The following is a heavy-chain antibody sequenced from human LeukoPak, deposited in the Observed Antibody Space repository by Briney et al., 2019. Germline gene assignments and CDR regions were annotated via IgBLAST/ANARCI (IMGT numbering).Heavy chain of an antibody. Sequence: GGSLRLSCAASGFTFSSYGMHWVRQAPGKGLEWVAFIRYDGSNKYYADSVKGRFTISRDNSKNTLYLQMNSLRAEDTAVYYCAKDPYSSSWYTNPLDYWGQGTLVTVSS. D-gene: IGHD6-13*01. CDR1: GFTFSSYG. CDR2: IRYDGSNK. J-gene: IGHJ4*02. V-gene: IGHV3-30*02. CDR3: AKDPYSSSWYTNPLDY.